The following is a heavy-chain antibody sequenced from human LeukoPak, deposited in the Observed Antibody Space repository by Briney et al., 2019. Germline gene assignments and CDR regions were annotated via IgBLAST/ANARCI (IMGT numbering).Heavy chain of an antibody. J-gene: IGHJ3*02. CDR2: INPNSGGT. CDR1: GYTFTGYC. Sequence: ASVKVSCKASGYTFTGYCMHWVRQAPGQGLEWMGWINPNSGGTNYAQKFQGRVTMTRDTSISTAYMELSRLRSDDTAVYYCAREDIVVVVAATLGAFDIRGQGTMVTVSS. CDR3: AREDIVVVVAATLGAFDI. D-gene: IGHD2-15*01. V-gene: IGHV1-2*02.